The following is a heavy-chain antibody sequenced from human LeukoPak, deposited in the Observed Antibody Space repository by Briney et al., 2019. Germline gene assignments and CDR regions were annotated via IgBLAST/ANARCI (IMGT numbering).Heavy chain of an antibody. CDR3: VKDIRRGDNFGYDQFAY. J-gene: IGHJ4*02. CDR1: GFTFSSYG. D-gene: IGHD5-18*01. Sequence: GGSLRLSCAASGFTFSSYGMHWVRQAPGKGLEWVAFIRFDGSAKNYADSVKGRFNISRDNSKNTLYVQMNSLTADDTAMYYCVKDIRRGDNFGYDQFAYWGQGTVVTVSS. CDR2: IRFDGSAK. V-gene: IGHV3-30*02.